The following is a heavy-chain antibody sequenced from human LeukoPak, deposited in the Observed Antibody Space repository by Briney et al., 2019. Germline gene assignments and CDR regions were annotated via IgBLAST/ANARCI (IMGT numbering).Heavy chain of an antibody. CDR1: GYTFTSYG. CDR3: ARPDYGSGTSLGGYYFDY. Sequence: GASVKVSCKASGYTFTSYGISWVRQAPGQGLEWMGWISAYNGNTNYAQKLQGRVTMTTDTSTSTAYMELRSLRSDDTAVYYCARPDYGSGTSLGGYYFDYWGQGTLVTVSS. J-gene: IGHJ4*02. CDR2: ISAYNGNT. V-gene: IGHV1-18*01. D-gene: IGHD3-10*01.